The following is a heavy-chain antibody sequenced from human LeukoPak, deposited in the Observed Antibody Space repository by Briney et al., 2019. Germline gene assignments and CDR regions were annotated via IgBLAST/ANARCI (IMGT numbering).Heavy chain of an antibody. CDR3: ASRAAADTRYYYGMDV. D-gene: IGHD6-13*01. Sequence: SVKVSCKASGGTFSSYAISWVRQAPGQGLEWMGGIIPIFGTANYAQKFQGRVTITADESTSTAYMELSSLRSEDTAVYYCASRAAADTRYYYGMDVWGQGTTVTVSS. CDR1: GGTFSSYA. J-gene: IGHJ6*02. CDR2: IIPIFGTA. V-gene: IGHV1-69*13.